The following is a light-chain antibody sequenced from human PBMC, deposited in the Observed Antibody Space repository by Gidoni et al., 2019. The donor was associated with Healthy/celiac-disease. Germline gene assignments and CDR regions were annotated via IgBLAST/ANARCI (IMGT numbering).Light chain of an antibody. J-gene: IGKJ4*01. CDR1: QSLLHSNGYNY. V-gene: IGKV2-28*01. CDR2: LGS. CDR3: MQALQTLLT. Sequence: DIVMTQSPLSLPVTPGEPASISCTSSQSLLHSNGYNYLDWYLQKPGQSPQLLIDLGSNRASGFPDRCSGSGSGTDFTLKISRVEAEDVGVYYCMQALQTLLTFGGGTKVEIK.